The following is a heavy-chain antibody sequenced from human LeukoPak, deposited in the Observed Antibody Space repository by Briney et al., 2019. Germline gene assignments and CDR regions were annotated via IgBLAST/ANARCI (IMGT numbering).Heavy chain of an antibody. CDR2: MNPNSGNT. V-gene: IGHV1-8*01. CDR1: GYTFTSYD. Sequence: ASVKVSCKASGYTFTSYDINWVRQATGQGLEWMGWMNPNSGNTGYAQKFEGRVTMTRNTSISTAYMELSSLRSEDTAVYYCARRYSSPYAFDIWGQRTMVTVSS. D-gene: IGHD6-13*01. CDR3: ARRYSSPYAFDI. J-gene: IGHJ3*02.